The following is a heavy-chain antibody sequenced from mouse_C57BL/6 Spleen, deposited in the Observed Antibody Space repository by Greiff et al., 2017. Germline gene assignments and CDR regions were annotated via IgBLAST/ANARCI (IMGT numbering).Heavy chain of an antibody. D-gene: IGHD2-5*01. CDR1: GFSLTSYG. J-gene: IGHJ4*01. Sequence: VQRVESGPGLVQPSQSLSITCTVSGFSLTSYGVHWVRQSPGKGLEWLGVIWSGGSTDYNAAFISRLSISKDNSKGQVFFKMNSLQADDTAIYYCASYYSNYGNAMDYWGQGTSVTVSS. V-gene: IGHV2-2*01. CDR2: IWSGGST. CDR3: ASYYSNYGNAMDY.